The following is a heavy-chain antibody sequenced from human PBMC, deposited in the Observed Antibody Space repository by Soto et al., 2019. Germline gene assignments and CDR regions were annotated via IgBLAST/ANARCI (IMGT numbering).Heavy chain of an antibody. D-gene: IGHD2-21*01. V-gene: IGHV3-30-3*01. J-gene: IGHJ4*02. CDR2: ISYDGSNK. Sequence: GGSLRLSCAASGFTFSSYAMHWVRQAPGKGLEWVAVISYDGSNKYYADSVKGRFTISRDNSKNTLHMVMNSLRAEDTAVYYCARVGSDSVEFDSWGQGTLVTVSS. CDR1: GFTFSSYA. CDR3: ARVGSDSVEFDS.